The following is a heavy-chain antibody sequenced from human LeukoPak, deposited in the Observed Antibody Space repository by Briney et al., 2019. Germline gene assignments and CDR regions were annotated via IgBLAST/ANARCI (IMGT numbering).Heavy chain of an antibody. D-gene: IGHD2-15*01. Sequence: PSETLSLTCAVYGGSFSGYYWSWTRQPPGKGLEWIGEINHSGSTNYNPSLKSRVTISVDTSKNQFSLKLSSVTAADTAVYYCARGSRLLYWGQGTLVTVSS. CDR1: GGSFSGYY. CDR2: INHSGST. CDR3: ARGSRLLY. V-gene: IGHV4-34*01. J-gene: IGHJ4*02.